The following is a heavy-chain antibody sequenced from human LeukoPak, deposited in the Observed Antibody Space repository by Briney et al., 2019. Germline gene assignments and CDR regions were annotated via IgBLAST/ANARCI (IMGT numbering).Heavy chain of an antibody. CDR2: IYPTDSIT. Sequence: GESLKISCRTSGYDFSTKWIAWVRQMPGKGLEWMGIIYPTDSITRHSPSFQGHVTISADTSISTAYLQWTSLKPSDTAIYYCARLAPDYADYWFDPWGQGTLVTVSS. J-gene: IGHJ5*02. CDR1: GYDFSTKW. V-gene: IGHV5-51*01. D-gene: IGHD4-17*01. CDR3: ARLAPDYADYWFDP.